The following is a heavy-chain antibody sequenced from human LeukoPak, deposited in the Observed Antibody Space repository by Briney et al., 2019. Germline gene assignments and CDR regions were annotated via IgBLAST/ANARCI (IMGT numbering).Heavy chain of an antibody. D-gene: IGHD2-8*01. CDR1: GFTFSSYS. Sequence: EGSLRLSCAASGFTFSSYSMNWVRQAPGKGLEWVSYISSSSSTIYYADSVKGRFTISRDNARNSLYLQMNSLRAEDTAVYYCARDKVGVLPDYWGQGTRVTVSS. CDR3: ARDKVGVLPDY. V-gene: IGHV3-48*01. CDR2: ISSSSSTI. J-gene: IGHJ4*02.